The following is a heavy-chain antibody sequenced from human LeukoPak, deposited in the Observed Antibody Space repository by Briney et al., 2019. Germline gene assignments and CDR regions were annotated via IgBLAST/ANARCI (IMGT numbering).Heavy chain of an antibody. D-gene: IGHD6-6*01. Sequence: ASVKVSCKASGGTFSSYTISWVRQAPGKGLEWVSAISGSGGSTYYADSVKGRFTISRDNSKNTLYLQMNSLRAEDTAVYYCAKDLYSSSAPPILDYWGQGTLVTVSS. J-gene: IGHJ4*02. V-gene: IGHV3-23*01. CDR1: GGTFSSYT. CDR3: AKDLYSSSAPPILDY. CDR2: ISGSGGST.